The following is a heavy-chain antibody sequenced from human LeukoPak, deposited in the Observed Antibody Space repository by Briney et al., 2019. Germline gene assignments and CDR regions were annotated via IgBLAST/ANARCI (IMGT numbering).Heavy chain of an antibody. J-gene: IGHJ6*03. Sequence: GGSLRLSCAASGFTFSSYSMNWVRQAPGKGLEWVSYISSSSSTLYYADSVRGRFTISRDNAKNSLYLQMNGLRAEDTAVYYCARGDYGGNSADPTYYYYYYMDVWGKGTTVTVSS. CDR3: ARGDYGGNSADPTYYYYYYMDV. V-gene: IGHV3-48*01. CDR2: ISSSSSTL. CDR1: GFTFSSYS. D-gene: IGHD4-23*01.